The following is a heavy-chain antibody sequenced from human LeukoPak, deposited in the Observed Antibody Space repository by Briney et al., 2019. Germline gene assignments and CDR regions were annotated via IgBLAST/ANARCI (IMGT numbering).Heavy chain of an antibody. Sequence: SETLSLTCTVSGGSISSYYWSWIRQPPGKGLEWIWYIYYSGNTNYNPSLKSRVTISVDTSKNQFSLKLSSVTAADTAVYYCARDRLSSGWYDYWGQGTLVTVSS. CDR3: ARDRLSSGWYDY. V-gene: IGHV4-59*01. D-gene: IGHD6-19*01. J-gene: IGHJ4*02. CDR2: IYYSGNT. CDR1: GGSISSYY.